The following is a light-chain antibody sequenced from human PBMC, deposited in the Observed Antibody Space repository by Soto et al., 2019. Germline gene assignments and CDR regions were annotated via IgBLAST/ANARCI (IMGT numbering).Light chain of an antibody. CDR3: SAYTARSTLV. J-gene: IGLJ3*02. Sequence: QSVLTQPASVSGSAGQSITISCSGTMRDVGAYNLVSWYQQHPGTAPKLIIYKVRNRPSGISSRFSCSRSGNTASLTISGLQSEDEGDYYFSAYTARSTLVFGGGTKVTVL. CDR2: KVR. V-gene: IGLV2-14*01. CDR1: MRDVGAYNL.